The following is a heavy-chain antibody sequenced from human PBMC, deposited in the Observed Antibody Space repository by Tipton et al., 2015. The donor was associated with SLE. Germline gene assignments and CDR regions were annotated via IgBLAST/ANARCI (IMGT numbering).Heavy chain of an antibody. Sequence: LRLSCTVSRGSISSGDYYWSWIRQPPGKGLEWIGYIYYSGSTYYNPSLKSRVTISVDTSKNQFSLKLSSVTAADTAVYYCERGGGSSSGGWFDPWGRGTLVTVSS. CDR2: IYYSGST. V-gene: IGHV4-30-4*01. J-gene: IGHJ5*02. CDR1: RGSISSGDYY. CDR3: ERGGGSSSGGWFDP. D-gene: IGHD3-10*01.